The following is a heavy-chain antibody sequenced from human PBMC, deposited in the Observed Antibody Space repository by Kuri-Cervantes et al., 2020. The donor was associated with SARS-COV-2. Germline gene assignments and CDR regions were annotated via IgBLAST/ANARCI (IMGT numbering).Heavy chain of an antibody. CDR1: GYTFTGYY. CDR2: INPNSGGT. D-gene: IGHD2-2*01. V-gene: IGHV1-2*02. Sequence: ASVKVSCKASGYTFTGYYMHWVRQAPGQGLEWMGWINPNSGGTNYAQKFQGRVTMTRDTSISTAYMELSRLRSDGTAVYYCARDRSTIPDAFDIWGQGTMVTVSS. J-gene: IGHJ3*02. CDR3: ARDRSTIPDAFDI.